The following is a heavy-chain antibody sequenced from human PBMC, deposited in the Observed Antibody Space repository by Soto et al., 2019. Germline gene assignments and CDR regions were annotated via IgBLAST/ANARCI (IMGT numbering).Heavy chain of an antibody. Sequence: PSETLSLTCAVSGGSISSGGYSWSWIRQPPGKGLEWIGYIYHSGSTYYNPSLKSRVTISVDRSKNQFSLKLSSVTAADTAVYYCARVVAGNWFDPWGQGTLVTVSS. CDR1: GGSISSGGYS. J-gene: IGHJ5*02. CDR3: ARVVAGNWFDP. CDR2: IYHSGST. V-gene: IGHV4-30-2*01. D-gene: IGHD6-13*01.